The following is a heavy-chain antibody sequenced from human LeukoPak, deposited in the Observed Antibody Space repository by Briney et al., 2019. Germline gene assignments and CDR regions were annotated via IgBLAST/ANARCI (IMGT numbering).Heavy chain of an antibody. D-gene: IGHD4-23*01. J-gene: IGHJ4*02. CDR1: GFTFSSYW. V-gene: IGHV3-7*01. CDR3: ATDRKVGTWDPRFDY. Sequence: PGGSLRLSCAASGFTFSSYWMMWLRQAPGKGLEWAANIRQDGSEKNYVDSVKGRFTISRDNAKISLYLQMNSLRAEDTAVYYCATDRKVGTWDPRFDYWGQGTLVTVSS. CDR2: IRQDGSEK.